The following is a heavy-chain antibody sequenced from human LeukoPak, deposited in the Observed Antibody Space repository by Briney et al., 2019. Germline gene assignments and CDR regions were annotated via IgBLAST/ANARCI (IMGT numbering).Heavy chain of an antibody. V-gene: IGHV1-2*02. Sequence: ASVKVSCKASGYTFTGYYMNWVRQAPGQGLEWMGWISPNSGGTNYAQKFQGRVTMTSDTSIDTGYMELSSLKSDDTAVYYCVRKSAARRTSEFDYWGQGSLVTVSS. J-gene: IGHJ4*02. CDR2: ISPNSGGT. CDR3: VRKSAARRTSEFDY. D-gene: IGHD6-6*01. CDR1: GYTFTGYY.